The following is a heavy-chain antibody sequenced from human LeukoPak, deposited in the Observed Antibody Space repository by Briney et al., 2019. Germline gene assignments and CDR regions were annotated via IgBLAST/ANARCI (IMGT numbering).Heavy chain of an antibody. CDR1: GGTFSSCA. D-gene: IGHD6-19*01. CDR2: IIPILGMT. J-gene: IGHJ3*02. CDR3: ARDIAVAAVSALDI. V-gene: IGHV1-69*04. Sequence: SVKVSCKASGGTFSSCAISWVRQAPGQGLEWMGKIIPILGMTDYTQKFQGRVTITADKSTTTAYLELRSLRSEDTAVYYCARDIAVAAVSALDIWGQGTRVTVSS.